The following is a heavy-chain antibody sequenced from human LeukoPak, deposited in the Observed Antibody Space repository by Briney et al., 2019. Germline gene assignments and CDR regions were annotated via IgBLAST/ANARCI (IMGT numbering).Heavy chain of an antibody. CDR2: IYSGGST. CDR3: ADWGRVGWPFDY. Sequence: GGSLRLSCAASGFTVSSNYMTWVRQAPGKGLEWVSHIYSGGSTYYADSVKGRFTISRDNSKNTLYVQMNSLTAEDTPGYSCADWGRVGWPFDYWGQGTLVTVSS. CDR1: GFTVSSNY. V-gene: IGHV3-53*01. D-gene: IGHD3-16*01. J-gene: IGHJ4*02.